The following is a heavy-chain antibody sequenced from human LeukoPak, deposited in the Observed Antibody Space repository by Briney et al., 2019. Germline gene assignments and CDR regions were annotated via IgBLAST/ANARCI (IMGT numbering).Heavy chain of an antibody. CDR1: GFTFDDYA. CDR2: ISWYRGSI. Sequence: GGSLRLSCAASGFTFDDYAMHWVRQAPGKGLEWVSGISWYRGSIGYADAVKGRFPISRDNAKNSLYLQMNSLRAEDTALYYCAKDIDPTPTHGGYGYWGQGTLVTVSS. V-gene: IGHV3-9*01. CDR3: AKDIDPTPTHGGYGY. J-gene: IGHJ4*02. D-gene: IGHD5-12*01.